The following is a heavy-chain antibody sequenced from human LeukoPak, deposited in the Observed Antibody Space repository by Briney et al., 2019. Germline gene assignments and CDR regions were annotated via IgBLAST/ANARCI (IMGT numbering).Heavy chain of an antibody. Sequence: PGGSLRLSCAASGFTFSSYSMNWVRQAPGMGLEWVSYISSSSSTIYYADSVKGRFTISRDNSKNTLYLQMNSMRAEDTAVYYCAKVGSGDTAQNWFDPWGQGTLVTVSS. CDR1: GFTFSSYS. CDR2: ISSSSSTI. D-gene: IGHD5-18*01. V-gene: IGHV3-48*01. CDR3: AKVGSGDTAQNWFDP. J-gene: IGHJ5*02.